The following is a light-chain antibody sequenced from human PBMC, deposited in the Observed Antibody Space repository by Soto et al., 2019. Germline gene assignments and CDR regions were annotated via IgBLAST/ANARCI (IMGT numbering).Light chain of an antibody. Sequence: QSALTQPASVSGSPGQSITISCTGTSIEVGGYNSVSWYQQHPGKAPKLIIYDVGNRPSGVSNRFSGSKSGNTASLTISGLQAEDEADYYCTSYTSSSTLYVFGTGTKLTVL. CDR3: TSYTSSSTLYV. CDR1: SIEVGGYNS. V-gene: IGLV2-14*01. CDR2: DVG. J-gene: IGLJ1*01.